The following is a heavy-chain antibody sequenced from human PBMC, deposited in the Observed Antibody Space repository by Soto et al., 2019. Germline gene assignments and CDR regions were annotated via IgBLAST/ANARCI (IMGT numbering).Heavy chain of an antibody. Sequence: QAQLVQSGAEVRKPGASVKVSCKASGYTFTTYDINWVRHAPGQGLEWLGWMDPNSGSTGYAQNFQGRITMTRNISRNTAHMELSSLQSEDTTVYYCARERKFDFWRKGLDVWGQGTTVTVSS. V-gene: IGHV1-8*01. D-gene: IGHD3-3*01. J-gene: IGHJ6*02. CDR2: MDPNSGST. CDR3: ARERKFDFWRKGLDV. CDR1: GYTFTTYD.